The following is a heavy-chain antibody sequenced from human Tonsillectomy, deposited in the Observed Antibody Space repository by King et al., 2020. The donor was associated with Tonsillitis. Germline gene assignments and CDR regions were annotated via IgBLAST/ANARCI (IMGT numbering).Heavy chain of an antibody. CDR3: ARDLLEAVAVYFFAS. V-gene: IGHV1-2*02. CDR2: IDPNSGDT. J-gene: IGHJ5*01. Sequence: VQLVESGAEVKKPGASVTVSCTASGYTFTDYFIHWVRQAPGHGLEWMGWIDPNSGDTNYAQNFQGRVTMTMDTSISTVYMEVSRLSPDDTAVYYCARDLLEAVAVYFFASWGQGTLVTVSS. CDR1: GYTFTDYF. D-gene: IGHD6-19*01.